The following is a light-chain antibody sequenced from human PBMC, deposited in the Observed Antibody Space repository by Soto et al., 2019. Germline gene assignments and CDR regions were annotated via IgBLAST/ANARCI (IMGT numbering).Light chain of an antibody. V-gene: IGKV3-20*01. CDR3: QQYNNWSRT. CDR1: QNVNSNY. Sequence: EIVLTQSPGTLSLSPGERATLSCRARQNVNSNYLAWYQQKTGQAPRLLIYGASSRATGIPNRFSGSGSGTDFTLTISRLEPEDFAVYYCQQYNNWSRTFGQGTKVDIK. J-gene: IGKJ1*01. CDR2: GAS.